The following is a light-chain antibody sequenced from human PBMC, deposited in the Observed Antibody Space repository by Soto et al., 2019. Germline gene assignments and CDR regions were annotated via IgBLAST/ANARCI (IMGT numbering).Light chain of an antibody. Sequence: DIPLTQSASTLSGSVGDRVTITCRASQTVXSWFDWYQQKPGKAPKLLXYKASTLKSGVPSRXSGSGSGTEFTLTISSLQPDDFATYYCQHYNSYSEAFGQGTKVDIK. CDR3: QHYNSYSEA. CDR2: KAS. J-gene: IGKJ1*01. V-gene: IGKV1-5*03. CDR1: QTVXSW.